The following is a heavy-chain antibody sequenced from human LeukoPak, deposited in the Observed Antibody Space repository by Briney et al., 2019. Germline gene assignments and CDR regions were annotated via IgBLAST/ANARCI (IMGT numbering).Heavy chain of an antibody. D-gene: IGHD6-19*01. CDR3: ARYHTSGWNYFDY. CDR2: ITGSGDNT. J-gene: IGHJ4*02. CDR1: GFSISNCA. Sequence: PGGSLRLSCAASGFSISNCAMTWVRQAPGKGLEWVSGITGSGDNTYYADSVKGRFTITRDNSKNTLYLQMNSLRVDDTAVYYCARYHTSGWNYFDYWGQGTLVSVSS. V-gene: IGHV3-23*01.